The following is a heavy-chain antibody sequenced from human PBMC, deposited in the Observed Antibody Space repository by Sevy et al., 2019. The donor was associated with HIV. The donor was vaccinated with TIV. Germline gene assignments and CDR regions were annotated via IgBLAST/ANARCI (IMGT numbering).Heavy chain of an antibody. Sequence: GGSLRLSCAASGFTFSSYWMHWVRQAPGKGLVWVSRINSDGSSTSYADSVKGRFTISRDNAKNTLYLQMNSLRAEDMAVYYCARVEPSITRAFDIWGQGTMVTVSS. J-gene: IGHJ3*02. CDR1: GFTFSSYW. D-gene: IGHD3-10*01. CDR2: INSDGSST. V-gene: IGHV3-74*01. CDR3: ARVEPSITRAFDI.